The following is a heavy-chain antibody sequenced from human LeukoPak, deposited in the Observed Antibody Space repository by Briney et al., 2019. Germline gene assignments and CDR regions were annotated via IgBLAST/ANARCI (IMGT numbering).Heavy chain of an antibody. CDR2: ISSSSSYI. D-gene: IGHD2-2*02. J-gene: IGHJ5*02. CDR1: GFTFSSYS. CDR3: ARDYVVPAAIGNLNWFDP. Sequence: PGGSLRLSCAASGFTFSSYSMNWVRQAPGKRLEWVSSISSSSSYIYYADSVKGRFTISRDNAKNSLYLQMNSLRAEDTAVYYCARDYVVPAAIGNLNWFDPWGQGTLVTVSS. V-gene: IGHV3-21*01.